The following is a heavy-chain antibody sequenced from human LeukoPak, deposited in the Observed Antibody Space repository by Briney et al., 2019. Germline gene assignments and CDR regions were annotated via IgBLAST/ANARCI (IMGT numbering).Heavy chain of an antibody. D-gene: IGHD5-18*01. J-gene: IGHJ3*02. CDR1: GGSISSSNW. V-gene: IGHV4-4*02. Sequence: SGTLSLTCAVSGGSISSSNWWSWVRQPPGKGLEWIGEIYHSGSTNYNPSLKSRVTISVDKSKNQFSLKLSSVTAADTAVYYCASTYRTAMVISAFDIWGQGTMVTVSS. CDR3: ASTYRTAMVISAFDI. CDR2: IYHSGST.